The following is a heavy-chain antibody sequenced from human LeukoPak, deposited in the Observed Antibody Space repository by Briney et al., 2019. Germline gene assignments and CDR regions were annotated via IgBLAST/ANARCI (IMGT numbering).Heavy chain of an antibody. CDR3: ARPRVHDSSGYYYYYYYMDV. Sequence: PGGSLRLSCAASGFTFSRYSMNWVRQAPGKGLEWVSSISSSSSYIYYADSVKGRFTISRDNAKNSLYLQMNSLRAEDTAAYYCARPRVHDSSGYYYYYYYMDVWGKGTTVTVSS. CDR2: ISSSSSYI. V-gene: IGHV3-21*01. J-gene: IGHJ6*03. CDR1: GFTFSRYS. D-gene: IGHD3-22*01.